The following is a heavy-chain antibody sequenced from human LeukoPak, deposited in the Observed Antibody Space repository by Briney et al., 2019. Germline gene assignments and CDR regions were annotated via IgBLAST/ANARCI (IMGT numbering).Heavy chain of an antibody. D-gene: IGHD2-21*01. CDR3: ARLPLWGDDFDI. Sequence: GASVKVSCMASGYTFTGYYMHWVRQAPGQGLEWMGWINPNSGGTNYAQKFQGRVTMARDTSISTAYMELSRLRSDDTAVYYCARLPLWGDDFDIWGQGTMVTVSS. CDR1: GYTFTGYY. V-gene: IGHV1-2*02. CDR2: INPNSGGT. J-gene: IGHJ3*02.